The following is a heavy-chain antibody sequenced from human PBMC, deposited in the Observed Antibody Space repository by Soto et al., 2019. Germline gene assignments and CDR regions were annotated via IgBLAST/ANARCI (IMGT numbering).Heavy chain of an antibody. CDR1: GGTFSSYT. J-gene: IGHJ6*02. CDR3: ARASYCSGGSCYQYYYYGMDV. D-gene: IGHD2-15*01. V-gene: IGHV1-69*02. Sequence: QVQLVQSGAEVKKPGSSVKVSCKASGGTFSSYTISWVRQAPGQGLEWMGRIIPILGIANYAQKFQGRVTITADKSTXXAXMXXSSLRSEDTAVYYCARASYCSGGSCYQYYYYGMDVWGQGTTVTVSS. CDR2: IIPILGIA.